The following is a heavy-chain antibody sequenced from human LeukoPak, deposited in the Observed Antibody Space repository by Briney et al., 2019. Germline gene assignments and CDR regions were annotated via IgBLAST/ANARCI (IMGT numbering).Heavy chain of an antibody. CDR1: GYTFTGYY. D-gene: IGHD3-3*01. Sequence: ASVKVSCKASGYTFTGYYMHWVRQAPGQGLEWMGWINPNSGGTNYAQKFQGRVTMTRDTSISTAYMELSRLRSDDTAVYYCARDLGKRFLEWFDYWGQGTLVTVSS. CDR2: INPNSGGT. V-gene: IGHV1-2*02. J-gene: IGHJ4*02. CDR3: ARDLGKRFLEWFDY.